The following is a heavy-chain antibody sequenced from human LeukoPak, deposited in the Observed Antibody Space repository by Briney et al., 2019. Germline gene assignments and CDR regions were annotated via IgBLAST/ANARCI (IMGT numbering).Heavy chain of an antibody. J-gene: IGHJ4*02. CDR1: GFTFSSYE. CDR2: ISGSGGST. V-gene: IGHV3-23*01. D-gene: IGHD1-7*01. Sequence: GGSLRLSCAASGFTFSSYEMSWVRQAPGKGLEWVSAISGSGGSTYYADSVKGRFTISRDNSKNTLYLQMNSLRAEDTAVYYCAKRGATGTIPPYYFDYWGQGTLVTVSS. CDR3: AKRGATGTIPPYYFDY.